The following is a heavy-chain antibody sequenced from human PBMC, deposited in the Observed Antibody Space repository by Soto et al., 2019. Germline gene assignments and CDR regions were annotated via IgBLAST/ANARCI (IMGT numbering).Heavy chain of an antibody. CDR3: ASGPTQLNWFDP. V-gene: IGHV1-18*01. CDR2: ISAYNGNT. J-gene: IGHJ5*02. Sequence: ASVKVSCKASGYTFTSYGISWVRQAPGRGLEWMGWISAYNGNTNYAQKLQGRVTMTTDTSTSTAYMELRSLRSDDTAVYYCASGPTQLNWFDPWGQGTLVTVSS. CDR1: GYTFTSYG.